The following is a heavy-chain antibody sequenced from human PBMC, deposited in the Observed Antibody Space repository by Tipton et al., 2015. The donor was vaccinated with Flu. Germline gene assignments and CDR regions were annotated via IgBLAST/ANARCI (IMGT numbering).Heavy chain of an antibody. V-gene: IGHV4-61*09. J-gene: IGHJ5*02. CDR3: ARDYGDLNWFDP. CDR2: IYTSGST. D-gene: IGHD4-17*01. Sequence: TLSLTCTVSGCSISSSSYYWTWIRQPAGKGLEWIGQIYTSGSTKYNPSLKSRVTMSLDTSKNHFSLKLSSVTAADTAMYYCARDYGDLNWFDPWGQGTLVTVSS. CDR1: GCSISSSSYY.